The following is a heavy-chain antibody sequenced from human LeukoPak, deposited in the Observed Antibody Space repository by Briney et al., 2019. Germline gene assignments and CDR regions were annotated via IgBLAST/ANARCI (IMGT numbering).Heavy chain of an antibody. CDR3: AKGGRDTGGNWFDP. V-gene: IGHV3-23*01. CDR2: ISGSGGNT. CDR1: GFTLSNYA. D-gene: IGHD2-8*02. J-gene: IGHJ5*02. Sequence: PGESLRLSCAASGFTLSNYAMTWVRQAPGKGLEWVSGISGSGGNTYYADSVKGRFTISRDNSKKTLHLQMNSLRAEDTAVYYCAKGGRDTGGNWFDPWGQGTLVTVSS.